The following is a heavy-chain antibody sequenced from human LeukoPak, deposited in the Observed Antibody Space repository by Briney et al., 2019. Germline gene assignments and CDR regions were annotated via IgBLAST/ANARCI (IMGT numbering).Heavy chain of an antibody. V-gene: IGHV4-34*01. CDR1: GGSFSGYY. CDR2: INHSGST. CDR3: ARDHVLLWFGAPPAAFDI. Sequence: SETLSLTCAVYGGSFSGYYWSWIRQPPGKGPEWIGEINHSGSTNYNPSLKSRVTISVDTSKNQFSLKLSSVTAADTAVYYCARDHVLLWFGAPPAAFDIWGQGTMVTVSS. J-gene: IGHJ3*02. D-gene: IGHD3-10*01.